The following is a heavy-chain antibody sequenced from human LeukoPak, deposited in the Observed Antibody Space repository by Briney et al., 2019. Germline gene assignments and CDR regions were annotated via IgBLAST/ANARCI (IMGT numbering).Heavy chain of an antibody. V-gene: IGHV4-4*07. J-gene: IGHJ4*02. D-gene: IGHD3-10*01. CDR2: IYTSGST. CDR3: ARATMVRGVISLVY. Sequence: SETLSLTCTVSGGSISSYYWSWIRQPAGKGLEWIGRIYTSGSTNYNPSLKRRVTMSVDTSKNQFSLKLSTVTAADTAVYYCARATMVRGVISLVYWGQGTLVTVSS. CDR1: GGSISSYY.